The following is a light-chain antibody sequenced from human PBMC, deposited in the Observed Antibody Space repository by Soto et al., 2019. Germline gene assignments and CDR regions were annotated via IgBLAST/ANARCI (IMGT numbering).Light chain of an antibody. V-gene: IGKV3D-15*01. CDR1: QSVSSN. CDR2: GAS. J-gene: IGKJ5*01. CDR3: QQYNNLPPSIT. Sequence: EIVMTQSPATLSVSPGERATLSCRASQSVSSNLSWYQQKPGQAPRRLIYGASTRATGIPARFSGSGSGTEFTLTISSLQSEDFAVYYCQQYNNLPPSITFGQGTRLEIK.